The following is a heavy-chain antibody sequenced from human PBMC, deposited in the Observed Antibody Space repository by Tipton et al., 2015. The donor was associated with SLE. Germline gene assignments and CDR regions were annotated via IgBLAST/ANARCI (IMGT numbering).Heavy chain of an antibody. D-gene: IGHD6-19*01. V-gene: IGHV4-39*01. Sequence: TLSLTCTVSGGSISSSSYYWGWIRQPPGKGLEWIGSIYYSGSTYYSPSLKSRVTIYVDTSKNQFSLKLSSVTPADTAVYYCAGYTSGWYNGPDYWGQGTLVTVSS. J-gene: IGHJ4*02. CDR1: GGSISSSSYY. CDR2: IYYSGST. CDR3: AGYTSGWYNGPDY.